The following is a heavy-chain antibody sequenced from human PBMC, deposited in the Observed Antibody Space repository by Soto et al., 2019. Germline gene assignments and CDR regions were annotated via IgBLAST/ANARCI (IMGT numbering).Heavy chain of an antibody. Sequence: SETLSLTCTVSGGSISSYYWSWIRQPPGKGLEWIGYIYYSGSTNYNPSLKSRVTISVDTSKNQFSLRLSSVTAADTAVYYCARSGDVLTGYPFIPIFEYWGQGTLVTVSS. CDR3: ARSGDVLTGYPFIPIFEY. V-gene: IGHV4-59*01. D-gene: IGHD3-9*01. J-gene: IGHJ4*02. CDR1: GGSISSYY. CDR2: IYYSGST.